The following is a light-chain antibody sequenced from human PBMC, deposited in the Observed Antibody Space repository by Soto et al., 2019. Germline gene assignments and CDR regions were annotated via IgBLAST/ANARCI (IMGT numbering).Light chain of an antibody. CDR2: EVS. CDR3: SSYAGNNIVV. J-gene: IGLJ2*01. V-gene: IGLV2-8*01. Sequence: ALTQPPSASGSPGHSVTISCTGTSSDVGGYNSVSWYQQHPGKAPKLMIYEVSKRPSGVPDRFSGSKSGNTASLTVSGLQAEDEADYYCSSYAGNNIVVFGGGTKLTVL. CDR1: SSDVGGYNS.